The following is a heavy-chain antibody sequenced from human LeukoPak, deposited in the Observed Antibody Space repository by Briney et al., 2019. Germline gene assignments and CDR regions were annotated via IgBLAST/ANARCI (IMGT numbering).Heavy chain of an antibody. Sequence: SETLSLTCAVYGGSFSGYYWSWIRQPPRKGLEWIGEINHSGSTNYNPSLKSRVTISVDTSKNQSSLKLSSVTAADTAVYYCARGLAAPTRLDYWGQGTLVSVSS. D-gene: IGHD6-13*01. CDR2: INHSGST. J-gene: IGHJ4*02. CDR3: ARGLAAPTRLDY. CDR1: GGSFSGYY. V-gene: IGHV4-34*01.